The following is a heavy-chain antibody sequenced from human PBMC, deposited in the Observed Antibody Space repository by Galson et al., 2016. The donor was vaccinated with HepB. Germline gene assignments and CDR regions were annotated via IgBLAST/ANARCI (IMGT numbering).Heavy chain of an antibody. Sequence: SLRLSCAASGFTFSDYWVAWVRQTPGEGLEWVANIKHDGSEKYYVDSVKGRFTISRDNAKNSLYLQMNSLRPEDTAVYYCSSAAYHYGSNGYYFAYWGQGTLVTVSS. CDR3: SSAAYHYGSNGYYFAY. CDR2: IKHDGSEK. J-gene: IGHJ4*02. V-gene: IGHV3-7*05. CDR1: GFTFSDYW. D-gene: IGHD3-22*01.